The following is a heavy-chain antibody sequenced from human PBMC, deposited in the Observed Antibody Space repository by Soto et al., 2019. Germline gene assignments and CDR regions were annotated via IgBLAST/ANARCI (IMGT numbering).Heavy chain of an antibody. D-gene: IGHD3-16*01. Sequence: QVQLQQWGAGLLKPSETLSLTCAVYGGSFSGYYWSWIRQPPGKGLEWIGEINHSGSTNYNPSLKTRVTISVDTSKNQFSLELSSVTAAATAVYYCARGIGGWFDPWGQGTLVTVSS. V-gene: IGHV4-34*01. J-gene: IGHJ5*02. CDR1: GGSFSGYY. CDR2: INHSGST. CDR3: ARGIGGWFDP.